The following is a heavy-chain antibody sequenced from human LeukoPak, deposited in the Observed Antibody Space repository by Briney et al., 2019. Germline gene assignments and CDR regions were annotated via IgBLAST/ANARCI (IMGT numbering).Heavy chain of an antibody. V-gene: IGHV7-4-1*02. J-gene: IGHJ4*02. CDR1: GYTFTSYA. Sequence: GASVKVSCKASGYTFTSYAMNWVRQAPGQGLEWMGWINTNTGNPTYAQGFTGRFVFSLDASVSTAYLQISSLKAEDTAVYYCARDPFSPSYYDILTGPDYWGQGTLVTVSS. CDR2: INTNTGNP. D-gene: IGHD3-9*01. CDR3: ARDPFSPSYYDILTGPDY.